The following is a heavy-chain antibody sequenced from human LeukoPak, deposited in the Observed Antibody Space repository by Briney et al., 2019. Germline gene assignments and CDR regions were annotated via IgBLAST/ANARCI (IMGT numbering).Heavy chain of an antibody. J-gene: IGHJ4*02. CDR3: ARGSYTSTWF. D-gene: IGHD6-13*01. V-gene: IGHV4-34*01. CDR2: INHSGRT. CDR1: GASFSGYY. Sequence: SETLSLTCAVYGASFSGYYWSWIRQPPGKGLEWIGEINHSGRTNYNPSLKSRVTISVDTSKNQFSLQLNSVTPEDTAVYYCARGSYTSTWFWGQGTLVTVSS.